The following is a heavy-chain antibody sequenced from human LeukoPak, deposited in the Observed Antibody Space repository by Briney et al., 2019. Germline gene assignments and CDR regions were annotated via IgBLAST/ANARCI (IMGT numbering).Heavy chain of an antibody. CDR2: IWYDGSNK. D-gene: IGHD1-26*01. CDR1: GFTFSSYG. J-gene: IGHJ4*02. Sequence: PGGSLRLSCAASGFTFSSYGMHWVRQAPGKGLEWVAVIWYDGSNKYYADSVKGRFTISRDNSKNTLYLQMNSLRAEDTAVYYCAKDPRLYSGSYFDYWGQGTLVTVSS. CDR3: AKDPRLYSGSYFDY. V-gene: IGHV3-30*02.